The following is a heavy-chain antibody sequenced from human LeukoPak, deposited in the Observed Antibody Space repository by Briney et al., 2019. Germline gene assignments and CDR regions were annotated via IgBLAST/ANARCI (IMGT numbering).Heavy chain of an antibody. D-gene: IGHD3-22*01. CDR2: ISGSGGST. V-gene: IGHV3-23*01. CDR3: AKDKWPYYYDSSDLGAAFDL. CDR1: GFTFSSYA. Sequence: PGGSLRLSCAASGFTFSSYAMSWVRQAPGKGLEWVSAISGSGGSTYYADSVRGRFTISRDNSKNTLYLQMNSLRAEDTAVYYCAKDKWPYYYDSSDLGAAFDLWGQGTMVTVSS. J-gene: IGHJ3*01.